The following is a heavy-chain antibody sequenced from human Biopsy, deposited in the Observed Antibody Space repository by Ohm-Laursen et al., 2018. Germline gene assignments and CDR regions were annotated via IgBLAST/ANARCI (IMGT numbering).Heavy chain of an antibody. CDR3: ATDGAGSYNEN. Sequence: SLRLSCSASGFMFSASWMSWVRQAPGKGLEWVANINPDGSVKYYADSVKGRFTVSRDNAKNSLYLEMNNLTVEDTAVYYCATDGAGSYNENWGQGTLVSVSS. J-gene: IGHJ4*02. V-gene: IGHV3-7*03. CDR1: GFMFSASW. D-gene: IGHD3-10*01. CDR2: INPDGSVK.